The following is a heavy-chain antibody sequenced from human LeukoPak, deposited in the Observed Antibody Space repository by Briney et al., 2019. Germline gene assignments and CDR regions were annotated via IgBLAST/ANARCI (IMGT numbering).Heavy chain of an antibody. Sequence: SETLSLSCGVYGGSFSGYYWSWIRQPPGKGLEWIGEINHSGSTNYNPSLKSRVTISVDTSKNKFSLQLSSVTATDTAVYYCARVRGYYGSGSYQDYWGQGTLVNVSS. V-gene: IGHV4-34*01. CDR3: ARVRGYYGSGSYQDY. CDR1: GGSFSGYY. D-gene: IGHD3-10*01. J-gene: IGHJ4*02. CDR2: INHSGST.